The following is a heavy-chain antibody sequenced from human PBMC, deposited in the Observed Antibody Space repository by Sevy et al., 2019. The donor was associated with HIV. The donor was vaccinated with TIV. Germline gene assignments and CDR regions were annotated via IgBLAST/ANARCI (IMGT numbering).Heavy chain of an antibody. CDR2: INWSGSNT. J-gene: IGHJ3*02. D-gene: IGHD3-22*01. CDR3: ARNTYYYDTTGFGAFDI. Sequence: GGSLRLSCAASGFTFDDYAMSWVRQAPGKGLEWVSGINWSGSNTGYADSVKGRFTISRDSAKTSLYLQMNGLRTEDTALYYCARNTYYYDTTGFGAFDIWGQGTMVTVSS. V-gene: IGHV3-20*04. CDR1: GFTFDDYA.